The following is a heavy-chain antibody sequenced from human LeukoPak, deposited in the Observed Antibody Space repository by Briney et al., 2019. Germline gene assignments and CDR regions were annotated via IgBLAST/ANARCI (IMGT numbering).Heavy chain of an antibody. V-gene: IGHV3-23*01. J-gene: IGHJ4*02. D-gene: IGHD1-1*01. CDR3: AKDGFGTFDY. Sequence: GGSLRLSCAASGFTFSSDAMNWVRQRPGKGLEWVSVISGSGDKTYYADSVKGRFTISRDNSKNTLYLQMNSLRAEDTAVYFCAKDGFGTFDYWGQGTLVTVSS. CDR2: ISGSGDKT. CDR1: GFTFSSDA.